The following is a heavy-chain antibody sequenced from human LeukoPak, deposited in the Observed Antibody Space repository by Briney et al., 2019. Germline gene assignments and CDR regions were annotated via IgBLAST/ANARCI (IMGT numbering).Heavy chain of an antibody. D-gene: IGHD3/OR15-3a*01. CDR1: GGSISSYY. CDR2: IYTSGST. J-gene: IGHJ4*02. Sequence: PSETLSLTCTVSGGSISSYYWSWIRQPAGKGLDWLGRIYTSGSTNYNPSLKSRVTMSVDTSKNQFSLKLSSVTAADTAVYYCARVGPATLKPYYFDYWGQGTLVTVSS. V-gene: IGHV4-4*07. CDR3: ARVGPATLKPYYFDY.